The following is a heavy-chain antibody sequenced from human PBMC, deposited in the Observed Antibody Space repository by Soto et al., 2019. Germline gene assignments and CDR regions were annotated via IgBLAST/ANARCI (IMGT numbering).Heavy chain of an antibody. CDR1: GGSISSSSYY. CDR2: IYYSGST. CDR3: ARQGVVGATGTFDY. Sequence: QLQLQESGPGLVKPSETLSLTCTVSGGSISSSSYYWGWIRQPPGKGLEWIGSIYYSGSTYYNPSLKSRVTKPVDTSKNQFSLNLSSVTAADTAVYYCARQGVVGATGTFDYWGQGTLVTVSS. V-gene: IGHV4-39*01. D-gene: IGHD1-26*01. J-gene: IGHJ4*02.